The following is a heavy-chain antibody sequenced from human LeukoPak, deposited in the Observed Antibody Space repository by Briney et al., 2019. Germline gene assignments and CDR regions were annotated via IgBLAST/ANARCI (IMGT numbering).Heavy chain of an antibody. CDR2: IYYNGST. J-gene: IGHJ3*02. V-gene: IGHV4-59*01. CDR3: ARELRPYYYDSSGYSDAFDI. D-gene: IGHD3-22*01. CDR1: GGSISSYY. Sequence: PSETLCLTCTVSGGSISSYYWSWIRQPPGKGLEWIGYIYYNGSTNYNPSLKSRVTISVDTSKNQFSLKLSSVTAADTAVYYCARELRPYYYDSSGYSDAFDIWGQGKMVPVSS.